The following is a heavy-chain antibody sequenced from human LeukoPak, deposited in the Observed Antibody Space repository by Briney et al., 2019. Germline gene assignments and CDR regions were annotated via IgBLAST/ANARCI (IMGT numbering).Heavy chain of an antibody. CDR2: MNPQSGNT. J-gene: IGHJ4*02. V-gene: IGHV1-8*01. D-gene: IGHD3-10*01. Sequence: ASVKVSCKAFGYTFTTYDISWVRQATGQGLEWMGWMNPQSGNTGYAQKFQGRVTMTRNTSINTAYMELSSLRSEDTAVYYCARFMVRGIITNPIDYWGQGTLVTVFS. CDR1: GYTFTTYD. CDR3: ARFMVRGIITNPIDY.